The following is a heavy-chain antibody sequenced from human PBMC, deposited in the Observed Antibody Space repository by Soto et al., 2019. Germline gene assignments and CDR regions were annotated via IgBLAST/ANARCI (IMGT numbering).Heavy chain of an antibody. CDR1: GASISSGGYY. CDR2: IYYSGTT. CDR3: ARSDGYNFDY. J-gene: IGHJ4*02. V-gene: IGHV4-31*03. Sequence: SETLSLTCNVSGASISSGGYYWSWIRQHPGKGLEWIGYIYYSGTTYYNPSLKSRVAISVDTSKDQFSLNLSSVTAADTAVYYCARSDGYNFDYWGQGTLVTVSS. D-gene: IGHD5-12*01.